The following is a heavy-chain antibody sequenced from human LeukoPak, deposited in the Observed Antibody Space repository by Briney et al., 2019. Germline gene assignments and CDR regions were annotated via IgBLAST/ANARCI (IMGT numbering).Heavy chain of an antibody. CDR1: VGSFSGYY. Sequence: SATLSLPCAVYVGSFSGYYWSWIRQPPGKGLEWIGEINHSGSTNYNSSLKSRVTISVDTSKNQFSLKLSSVTAADTAVYYSARGYYGSGSHCCHMDVWGKGTTITVS. CDR3: ARGYYGSGSHCCHMDV. J-gene: IGHJ6*03. CDR2: INHSGST. D-gene: IGHD3-10*01. V-gene: IGHV4-34*01.